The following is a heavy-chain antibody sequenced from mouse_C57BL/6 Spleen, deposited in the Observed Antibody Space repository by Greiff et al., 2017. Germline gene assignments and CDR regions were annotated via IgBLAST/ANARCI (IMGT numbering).Heavy chain of an antibody. D-gene: IGHD1-3*01. V-gene: IGHV5-9-1*02. CDR1: GFTFSSYA. J-gene: IGHJ3*01. Sequence: EVKVVESGEGLVKPGGSLKLSCAASGFTFSSYAMSWVRQTPEKRLAWVAYISSGGDYIYYADTVKGRFTISRDNARNTLYLQMSSLKSEDTAMYYCTRDNYASWFAYWGQGTLVTVSA. CDR3: TRDNYASWFAY. CDR2: ISSGGDYI.